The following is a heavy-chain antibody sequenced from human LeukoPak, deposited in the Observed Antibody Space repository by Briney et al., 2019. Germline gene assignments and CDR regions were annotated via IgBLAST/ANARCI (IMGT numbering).Heavy chain of an antibody. CDR3: ARYGIAAPADFDY. CDR1: GGSISSGGYY. CDR2: IYHSGST. J-gene: IGHJ4*02. V-gene: IGHV4-30-2*01. Sequence: SETLSLTCTVSGGSISSGGYYWSWIRQPPGKGLEWIGYIYHSGSTYYNPSLKSRATISVDRSKNQFSLKLSSVTAADTAVYYCARYGIAAPADFDYWGQGTLVTVSS. D-gene: IGHD6-6*01.